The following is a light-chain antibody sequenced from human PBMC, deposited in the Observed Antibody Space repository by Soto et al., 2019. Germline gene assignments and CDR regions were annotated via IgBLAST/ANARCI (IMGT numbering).Light chain of an antibody. J-gene: IGLJ1*01. V-gene: IGLV2-14*01. Sequence: QSVLTQPASVSGSPGQPITISCTGTSSDVGGYNYVSWYQQYPGKAPKLMIYDVTNRPSGVSNRFSGSKSGDTASLTISGLQAEDEADYYCGSYRISTAVFGTGTKVTV. CDR2: DVT. CDR1: SSDVGGYNY. CDR3: GSYRISTAV.